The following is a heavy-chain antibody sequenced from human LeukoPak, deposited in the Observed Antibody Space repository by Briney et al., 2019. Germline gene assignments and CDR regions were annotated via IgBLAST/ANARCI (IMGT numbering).Heavy chain of an antibody. J-gene: IGHJ6*03. Sequence: ASVKVSCKASGYTFTSYGISWVRQAPGQGLEWMGWISAYNGSTNYAQKLQGRVTMTTDTSTSTAYMELRSLRSDDTAVYYCARVSLVNYYYYYMDVWGKGTTVTVSS. V-gene: IGHV1-18*01. D-gene: IGHD3-9*01. CDR2: ISAYNGST. CDR1: GYTFTSYG. CDR3: ARVSLVNYYYYYMDV.